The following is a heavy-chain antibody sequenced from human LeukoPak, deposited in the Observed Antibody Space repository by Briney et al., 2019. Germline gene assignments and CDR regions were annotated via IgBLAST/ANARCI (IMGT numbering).Heavy chain of an antibody. V-gene: IGHV1-2*02. D-gene: IGHD1-26*01. CDR1: GYTFTGYY. J-gene: IGHJ4*02. CDR3: ARRWELLPLPCLVY. CDR2: INPNSGGT. Sequence: GASVKVSCKASGYTFTGYYMHWVRQAPGQGLGWMGWINPNSGGTNYAQKFQGRVTMTRDTSISTAYMELSRLRSDDTAVYYCARRWELLPLPCLVYWGQGTLVTVSS.